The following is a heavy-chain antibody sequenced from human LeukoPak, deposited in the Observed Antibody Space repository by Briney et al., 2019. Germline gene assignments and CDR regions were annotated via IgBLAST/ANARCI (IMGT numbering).Heavy chain of an antibody. Sequence: GGSLRLSCAASGFTFGNYNMNWVRQAPGKGLEWVSSISSSSSYIYYADSVKGRFTISRGNTKNSLYLQMNSLRAEDTAVYYCARDSPYGTAGYWGQGTLVTVSS. CDR3: ARDSPYGTAGY. CDR2: ISSSSSYI. CDR1: GFTFGNYN. V-gene: IGHV3-21*01. J-gene: IGHJ4*02. D-gene: IGHD2-8*02.